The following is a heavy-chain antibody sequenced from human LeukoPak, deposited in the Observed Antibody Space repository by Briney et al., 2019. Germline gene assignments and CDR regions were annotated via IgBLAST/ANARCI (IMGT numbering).Heavy chain of an antibody. Sequence: GGSLRLSCAAAGFTFSSYAMHWVRQAPGKGLEWVAVISYDGSNKYYADSVKGRFTISRDNSKNTLYLQMNSLRAEDTAVYYCARSTAVAGTPFDYWGLGTLVTVSS. J-gene: IGHJ4*02. D-gene: IGHD6-19*01. CDR1: GFTFSSYA. V-gene: IGHV3-30*04. CDR3: ARSTAVAGTPFDY. CDR2: ISYDGSNK.